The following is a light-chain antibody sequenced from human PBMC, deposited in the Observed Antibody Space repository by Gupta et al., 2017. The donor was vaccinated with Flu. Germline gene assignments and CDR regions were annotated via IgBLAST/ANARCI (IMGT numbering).Light chain of an antibody. Sequence: SSLPQPATVSGAPGPPITISCTGTSSDVGSYNLVSWYQQHPGKAPKLMIYEGSKRPPGVANRFSGSQSGNTASLTISGLQAEDEADYYCCSDAGSGLYVFGTGTKVTVL. J-gene: IGLJ1*01. V-gene: IGLV2-23*01. CDR3: CSDAGSGLYV. CDR1: SSDVGSYNL. CDR2: EGS.